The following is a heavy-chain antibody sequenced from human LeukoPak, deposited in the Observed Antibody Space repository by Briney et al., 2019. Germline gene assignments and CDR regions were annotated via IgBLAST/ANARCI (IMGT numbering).Heavy chain of an antibody. V-gene: IGHV4-30-2*01. J-gene: IGHJ5*02. CDR2: IYHSGNT. CDR3: ARVPTAPSTYWFDP. Sequence: SPTLSLTCTVSGGSISSSRYSWGWIPQPPEKGLEYIGYIYHSGNTYYNPSLKSRITMSVDRSYKQFSLKMSSVTAADAAFYSCARVPTAPSTYWFDPLGQGTLATLS. CDR1: GGSISSSRYS. D-gene: IGHD5-18*01.